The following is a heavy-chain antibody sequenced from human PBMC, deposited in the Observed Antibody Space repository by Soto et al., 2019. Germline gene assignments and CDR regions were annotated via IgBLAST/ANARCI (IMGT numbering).Heavy chain of an antibody. V-gene: IGHV3-64*07. D-gene: IGHD3-16*01. J-gene: IGHJ5*02. CDR1: GFNFNNFA. Sequence: EVQLVESGGGWVQPGGSLRLSCATSGFNFNNFAMHWVRQAPGKGLEYVSAISHDGIITYHAESVKGRFITSRDNSRNTLYLQVGSLRPEDTAFYYCARDGGQYAFDPWGQGTLVTVSS. CDR3: ARDGGQYAFDP. CDR2: ISHDGIIT.